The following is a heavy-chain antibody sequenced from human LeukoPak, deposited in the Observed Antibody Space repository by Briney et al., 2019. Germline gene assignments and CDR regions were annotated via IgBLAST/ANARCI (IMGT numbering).Heavy chain of an antibody. D-gene: IGHD3-10*01. CDR1: GYSFTNYW. CDR2: IYPGDSDT. CDR3: AREYYYGSGSYYHPHDAFDI. J-gene: IGHJ3*02. V-gene: IGHV5-51*01. Sequence: GESLKISCKGSGYSFTNYWIGWVRQMPGKGLEWMGIIYPGDSDTRYSPSFQGQVTISADKSISTAYLQWSSLKASDTAMYYCAREYYYGSGSYYHPHDAFDIWGQGTMVTVSS.